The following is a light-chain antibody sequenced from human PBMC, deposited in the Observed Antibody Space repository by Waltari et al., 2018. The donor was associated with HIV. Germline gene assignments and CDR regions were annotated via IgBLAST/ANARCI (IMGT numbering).Light chain of an antibody. V-gene: IGLV2-8*01. Sequence: QSALTQPPSASGSPGQSVTISCTGTSSHVGGYNYVSWYQQHPGKAPKRMIYAVSKRPSGVPDRFSGSKSGNTASLTVSGLQAEDEADYYCSSYAGSNNLLFGGGTKLTVL. CDR1: SSHVGGYNY. J-gene: IGLJ2*01. CDR3: SSYAGSNNLL. CDR2: AVS.